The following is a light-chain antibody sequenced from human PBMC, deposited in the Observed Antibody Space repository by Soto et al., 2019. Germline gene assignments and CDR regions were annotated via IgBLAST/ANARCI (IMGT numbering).Light chain of an antibody. J-gene: IGLJ2*01. V-gene: IGLV1-44*01. CDR3: ATWDDSLDGVV. CDR2: SNN. Sequence: QSALTQSPSTSGTPGQRVTISCSGTSSNIGSYTVNWYHHLPGTAPKLLMYSNNQRAPGVPDRLSGSKSGTSASLAIRWLQSDDEGDYYCATWDDSLDGVVFGGGTKLTVL. CDR1: SSNIGSYT.